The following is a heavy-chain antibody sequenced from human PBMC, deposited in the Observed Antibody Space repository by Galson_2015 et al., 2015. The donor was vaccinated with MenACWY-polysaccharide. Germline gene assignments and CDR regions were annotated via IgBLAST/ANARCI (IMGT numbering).Heavy chain of an antibody. D-gene: IGHD2-2*02. V-gene: IGHV6-1*01. J-gene: IGHJ6*02. Sequence: CAISGDSVSSNSAAWNWIRQSPSRGLEWLGRTYYRSKWYSEYAESAKSRITINPDTSKNQFSLQLSSVTPDDSAVYYCTRQYTTAMDVWGQGTSVTVSS. CDR1: GDSVSSNSAA. CDR2: TYYRSKWYS. CDR3: TRQYTTAMDV.